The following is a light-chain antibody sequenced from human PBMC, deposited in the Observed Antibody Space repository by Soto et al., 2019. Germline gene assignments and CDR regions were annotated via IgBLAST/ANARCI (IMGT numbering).Light chain of an antibody. CDR3: QQRSNSALT. CDR1: QSVSSY. Sequence: DIVLTQSPATLSSSLGERATLSCRASQSVSSYLAWYQQKPGQAPRLLIYDASTRASGIPARFSGSGSGTDFTLTISSLEPEDFAAYYCQQRSNSALTFGGGTKVEIK. CDR2: DAS. J-gene: IGKJ4*01. V-gene: IGKV3-11*01.